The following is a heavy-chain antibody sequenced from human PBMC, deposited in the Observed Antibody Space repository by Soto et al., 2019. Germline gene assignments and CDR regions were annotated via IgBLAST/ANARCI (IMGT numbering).Heavy chain of an antibody. D-gene: IGHD2-15*01. CDR3: ARSEVDCSGGSCYHRYAFDI. CDR2: IIPIFGTA. V-gene: IGHV1-69*13. Sequence: SVKVSCKASGGTFSSYAISWVRQAPGQGLEWMGGIIPIFGTANYAQKFQGRVTITADESTSTAYMELSSLRSEDTAVYYCARSEVDCSGGSCYHRYAFDIWGQGTMVTVSS. J-gene: IGHJ3*02. CDR1: GGTFSSYA.